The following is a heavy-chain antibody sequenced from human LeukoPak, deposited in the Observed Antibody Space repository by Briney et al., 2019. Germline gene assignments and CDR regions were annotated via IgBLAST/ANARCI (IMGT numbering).Heavy chain of an antibody. Sequence: ASVKVSCKASGYTFTGYYMHWVRQAPGQGLEWMGWINFYSGVTKYAQKFQGRVTMTGDTSISTAYMGLSSLRSDDMAVYYCARGPYSSGLVDYWGQGTLVTVSS. J-gene: IGHJ4*02. CDR2: INFYSGVT. CDR1: GYTFTGYY. CDR3: ARGPYSSGLVDY. D-gene: IGHD6-19*01. V-gene: IGHV1-2*02.